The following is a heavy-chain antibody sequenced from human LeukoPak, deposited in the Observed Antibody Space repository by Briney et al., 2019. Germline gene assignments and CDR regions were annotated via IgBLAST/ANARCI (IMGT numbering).Heavy chain of an antibody. CDR1: GFTVITND. J-gene: IGHJ4*02. Sequence: GGSLRLSCAASGFTVITNDMTWVRQAPGKGLEWVSVLCDGSTKYADSVQGRFTISRDNSKNTLYLEMNSLSPDDTAVYYCARGVEPLAANTLAYWGQGTLVTVSS. CDR3: ARGVEPLAANTLAY. CDR2: LCDGST. V-gene: IGHV3-53*01. D-gene: IGHD1-14*01.